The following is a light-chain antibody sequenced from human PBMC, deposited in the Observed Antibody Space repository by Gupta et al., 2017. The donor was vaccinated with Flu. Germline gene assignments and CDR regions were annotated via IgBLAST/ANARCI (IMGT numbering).Light chain of an antibody. CDR1: NSDVGGYNY. CDR2: DVS. Sequence: SITISCTGTNSDVGGYNYVSWYQQHPGKAPKRMIYDVSNRPSGVSNRFSGSKSGNTASLTISGLQAEDDADYFCSSYTRSSTGVFGGGTKLTGL. CDR3: SSYTRSSTGV. V-gene: IGLV2-14*04. J-gene: IGLJ3*02.